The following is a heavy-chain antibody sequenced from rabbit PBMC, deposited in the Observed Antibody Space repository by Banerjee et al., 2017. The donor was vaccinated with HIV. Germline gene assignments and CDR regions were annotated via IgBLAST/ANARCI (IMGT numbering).Heavy chain of an antibody. D-gene: IGHD3-1*01. V-gene: IGHV1S7*01. CDR3: VRDAGYGDLGL. CDR1: GLDFSSYS. CDR2: SDPVFGST. J-gene: IGHJ6*01. Sequence: QLVESGGGLVQPGGSLKLSCKASGLDFSSYSMSWVRQAPGKGLEWIGYSDPVFGSTYAATLVNGGFPMSSHIAQNTLYMQRNSLTAADAATYFCVRDAGYGDLGLWGQGTIVTV.